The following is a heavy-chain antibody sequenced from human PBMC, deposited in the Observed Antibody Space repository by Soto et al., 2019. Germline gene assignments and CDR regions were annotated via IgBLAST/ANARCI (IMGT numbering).Heavy chain of an antibody. J-gene: IGHJ4*02. Sequence: PGGSLRLSCAASGFTFSTFPMHWVRQAPGKGLEWVALTSHDGGNKYYADSVKGRFTISRDNSKNTLYLQMNSLRAEDTAVYYCARWNVQYDSYGYFWGQGTQVTVSS. CDR2: TSHDGGNK. CDR1: GFTFSTFP. D-gene: IGHD5-18*01. V-gene: IGHV3-30-3*01. CDR3: ARWNVQYDSYGYF.